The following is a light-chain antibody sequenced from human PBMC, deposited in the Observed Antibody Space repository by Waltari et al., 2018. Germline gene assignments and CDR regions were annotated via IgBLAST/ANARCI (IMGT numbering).Light chain of an antibody. CDR1: TSDIGYNKF. J-gene: IGLJ2*01. CDR2: DVT. CDR3: SSYTSSRTLI. Sequence: QSALTQPASVSGSPGQSIAISCTGTTSDIGYNKFVSWYQQNPGKPPKLIIYDVTGRPSGVSDRFSGSKSGNTASLTISGLQAEDEADYYCSSYTSSRTLIFGGGTKVTV. V-gene: IGLV2-14*01.